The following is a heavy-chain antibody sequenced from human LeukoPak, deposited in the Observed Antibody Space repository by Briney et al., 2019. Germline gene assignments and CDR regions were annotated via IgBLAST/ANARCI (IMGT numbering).Heavy chain of an antibody. D-gene: IGHD2-8*01. V-gene: IGHV3-13*01. CDR2: IGTAGDT. Sequence: HPGGSLRLSCAASGFTFSSYYMHWVRQATGKGLEWVSAIGTAGDTYYPGSVEGRFTISRENAKNSLYLQMNSLIGGDTAVYYYARGGVYCTNGVCYRRFDYWGQGTLVTVSS. CDR3: ARGGVYCTNGVCYRRFDY. J-gene: IGHJ4*02. CDR1: GFTFSSYY.